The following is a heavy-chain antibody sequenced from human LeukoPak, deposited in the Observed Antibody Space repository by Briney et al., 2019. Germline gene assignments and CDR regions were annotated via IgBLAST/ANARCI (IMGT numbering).Heavy chain of an antibody. CDR2: ISSSSSYI. J-gene: IGHJ6*01. Sequence: GGSLRLSCAASGFTFSSYTMNWVRQAPGKGLEWVSYISSSSSYIYYADSVKGRFTISRDNAENALYLQMNSLRAEETAVYYCARGSEGYCSGGGCYYGMDVWGQGTTVTVSS. D-gene: IGHD2-15*01. CDR1: GFTFSSYT. CDR3: ARGSEGYCSGGGCYYGMDV. V-gene: IGHV3-21*01.